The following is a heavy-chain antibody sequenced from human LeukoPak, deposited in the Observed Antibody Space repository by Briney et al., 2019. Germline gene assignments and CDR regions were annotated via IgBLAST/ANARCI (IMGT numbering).Heavy chain of an antibody. J-gene: IGHJ3*02. CDR1: GFTFSSYA. CDR2: ISNDGSNK. Sequence: GGPLRLSCAASGFTFSSYAMDWVRQAPGKGLEWVAVISNDGSNKYYADSVKGRFTISRDNSKNTLYLQMNSLRAEDTAVYYCAKVLLMGTSDAFDIWGQGTMVTVSS. D-gene: IGHD1-7*01. V-gene: IGHV3-30-3*01. CDR3: AKVLLMGTSDAFDI.